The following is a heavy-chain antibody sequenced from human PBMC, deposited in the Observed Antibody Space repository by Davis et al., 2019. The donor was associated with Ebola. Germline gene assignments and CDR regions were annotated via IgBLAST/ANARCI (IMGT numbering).Heavy chain of an antibody. J-gene: IGHJ4*02. D-gene: IGHD2-2*01. V-gene: IGHV3-7*03. CDR3: AGGASYPGF. CDR2: IKQDGSEK. Sequence: GESLKISCAASGFTFNNYWMSWVRQAPGKGLEWVASIKQDGSEKYYVDSVEGRFTISRDNAENSLYLQMNSLRSEDTAVYFCAGGASYPGFWGQGTLVTVSS. CDR1: GFTFNNYW.